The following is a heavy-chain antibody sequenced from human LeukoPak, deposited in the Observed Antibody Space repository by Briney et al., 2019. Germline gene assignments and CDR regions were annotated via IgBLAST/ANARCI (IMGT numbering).Heavy chain of an antibody. CDR1: GFTFSTYT. CDR3: ARDLKVHYCSGGSCYRPSYFDY. Sequence: GGSLRLSCVASGFTFSTYTMNWVRQAPGKGLEWVSSISSSSSYIYYADSVRGRFNISRDNAKNSLYLQMSSLRVEDTAVYYCARDLKVHYCSGGSCYRPSYFDYWGQGTLVTVSS. V-gene: IGHV3-21*01. J-gene: IGHJ4*02. CDR2: ISSSSSYI. D-gene: IGHD2-15*01.